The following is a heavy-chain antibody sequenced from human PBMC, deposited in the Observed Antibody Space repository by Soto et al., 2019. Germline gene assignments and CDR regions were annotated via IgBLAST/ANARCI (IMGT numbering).Heavy chain of an antibody. D-gene: IGHD3-16*02. V-gene: IGHV3-23*01. CDR2: ISGSGGST. CDR1: GFTFSSYA. Sequence: GGSLRLSCAASGFTFSSYAMSWVRQAPGKGLEWVSAISGSGGSTYYADSVKGRFTISRDNSKNTLYLQMNSLIAEDTAVYYCANAYYDYVWGSYRSDYFDYWGQGTLVTVSS. CDR3: ANAYYDYVWGSYRSDYFDY. J-gene: IGHJ4*02.